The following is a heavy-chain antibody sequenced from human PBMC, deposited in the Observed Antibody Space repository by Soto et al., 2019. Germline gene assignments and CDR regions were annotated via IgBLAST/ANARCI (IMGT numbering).Heavy chain of an antibody. CDR2: IIPIFGTA. CDR3: ARAAVTIFGVVLYYYYGMDV. J-gene: IGHJ6*02. V-gene: IGHV1-69*13. CDR1: GGTFSSYA. D-gene: IGHD3-3*01. Sequence: SVKVSCKASGGTFSSYAISWVRRAPGQGLEWMGGIIPIFGTANYAQKFQGRVTITADESTSTAYMELSSLRSEDTAVYYCARAAVTIFGVVLYYYYGMDVWGQGTTVTVSS.